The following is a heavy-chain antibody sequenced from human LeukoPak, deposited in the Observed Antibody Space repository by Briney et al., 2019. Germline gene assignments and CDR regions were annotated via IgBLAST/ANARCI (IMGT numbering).Heavy chain of an antibody. Sequence: GGSLRLSCAASGFNFSSYSMNWVRQAPGKGLEWVSYISSSSSTIYYADSVKGRFTISRDNAKNSLYLQMNSLRDEDTAVYYCARDLSADYYDSSGYYYNDYWGQGTLVTVSS. D-gene: IGHD3-22*01. CDR2: ISSSSSTI. J-gene: IGHJ4*02. V-gene: IGHV3-48*02. CDR1: GFNFSSYS. CDR3: ARDLSADYYDSSGYYYNDY.